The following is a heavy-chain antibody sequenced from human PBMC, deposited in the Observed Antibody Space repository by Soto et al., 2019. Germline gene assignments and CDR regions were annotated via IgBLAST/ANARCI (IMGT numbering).Heavy chain of an antibody. V-gene: IGHV1-2*02. CDR1: GYTFTGYY. J-gene: IGHJ4*02. D-gene: IGHD3-3*01. Sequence: RASVKVSCKASGYTFTGYYMHWVRQAPGQGLEWMGWINPNSGGTNYAQKFQGRVTMTRDTSISTAYMELSRLRSDDTAVYYCAREATIFGVVIMILDYWGQGTLVTVSS. CDR3: AREATIFGVVIMILDY. CDR2: INPNSGGT.